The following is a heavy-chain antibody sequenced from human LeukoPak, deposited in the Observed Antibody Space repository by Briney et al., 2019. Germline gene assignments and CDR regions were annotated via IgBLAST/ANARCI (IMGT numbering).Heavy chain of an antibody. CDR1: GFTFSSYA. J-gene: IGHJ6*02. CDR2: ISSNGGST. V-gene: IGHV3-64*01. CDR3: ARDSGWYPTQNYYYGMDV. D-gene: IGHD6-19*01. Sequence: GSLRLSCAASGFTFSSYAMHWVRQAPGKGLEYVSAISSNGGSTYYANSVKGRFTISRDNSKNTLYLQMGSLRAEDMAVYYCARDSGWYPTQNYYYGMDVWGQGTTVTVSS.